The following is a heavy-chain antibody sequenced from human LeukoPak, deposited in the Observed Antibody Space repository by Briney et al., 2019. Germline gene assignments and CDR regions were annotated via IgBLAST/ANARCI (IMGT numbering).Heavy chain of an antibody. CDR3: ARATAYCSSTSCYNWFDP. D-gene: IGHD2-2*01. CDR2: INPNSGGT. Sequence: ASVKVSCKASGYTFTGYYMHWVRQAPGQGLEWMGWINPNSGGTNYAQKFQGRVTMTRDTSISTAYMELSRLRSDDTAVYYCARATAYCSSTSCYNWFDPWGQGTLVTVSS. V-gene: IGHV1-2*02. J-gene: IGHJ5*02. CDR1: GYTFTGYY.